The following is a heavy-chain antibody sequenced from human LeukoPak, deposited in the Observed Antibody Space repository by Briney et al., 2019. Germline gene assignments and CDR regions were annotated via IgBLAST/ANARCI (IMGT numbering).Heavy chain of an antibody. Sequence: GGSLRLSCAASGFTFSSYGMSWVRQAPGKGLEWVSGISGSGGSTYYADSVKGRFTISRDNSKNTLYLQMNSLRAEDTAVYYCAIRGRYSSTWYADYWGQGTLVTVSS. D-gene: IGHD6-13*01. CDR3: AIRGRYSSTWYADY. CDR1: GFTFSSYG. J-gene: IGHJ4*02. V-gene: IGHV3-23*01. CDR2: ISGSGGST.